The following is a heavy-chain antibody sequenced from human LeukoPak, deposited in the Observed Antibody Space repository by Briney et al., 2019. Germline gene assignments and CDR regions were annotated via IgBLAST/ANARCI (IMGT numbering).Heavy chain of an antibody. J-gene: IGHJ4*02. Sequence: PGGSLRLSCAVSGFTFSGHWMFWVRQAPGKGLVWVSSTNSDGSSTGYTDSVKGRFTVSRDNAKNSLYLQMNSLRAEDTAIYYCARGPMVRGVFIRRSKSGFFDYWGQGTLVTVSS. CDR3: ARGPMVRGVFIRRSKSGFFDY. CDR1: GFTFSGHW. CDR2: TNSDGSST. V-gene: IGHV3-74*01. D-gene: IGHD3-10*01.